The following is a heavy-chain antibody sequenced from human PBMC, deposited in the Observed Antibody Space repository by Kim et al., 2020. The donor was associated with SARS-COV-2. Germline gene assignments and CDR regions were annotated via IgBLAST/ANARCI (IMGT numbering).Heavy chain of an antibody. CDR1: GFTVSSNY. CDR3: ARVGGLWFGEYEVR. Sequence: GGSLRLSCAASGFTVSSNYMSWVRQAPGKGLEWVSVIYNEGSTFYADSVKGRFTISRDNSKNTLYLQMNSLRAEDTAVYYCARVGGLWFGEYEVRWGQGTLVTVSS. V-gene: IGHV3-53*01. CDR2: IYNEGST. J-gene: IGHJ4*02. D-gene: IGHD3-10*01.